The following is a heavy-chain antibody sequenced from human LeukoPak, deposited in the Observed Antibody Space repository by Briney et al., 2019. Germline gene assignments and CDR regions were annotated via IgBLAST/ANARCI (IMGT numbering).Heavy chain of an antibody. D-gene: IGHD3-22*01. J-gene: IGHJ4*02. CDR1: GGSIRSSRYY. V-gene: IGHV4-39*01. CDR2: IYYSGST. CDR3: ARVYLSSSYYFPKPLGLFDY. Sequence: SETLSLTCTVSGGSIRSSRYYWGWIRQPPGKGLEWIGSIYYSGSTYYNPSLKSRVTISVDTSKNQFSLRLSSVTAADTAVYYCARVYLSSSYYFPKPLGLFDYWGQGTLVTVSS.